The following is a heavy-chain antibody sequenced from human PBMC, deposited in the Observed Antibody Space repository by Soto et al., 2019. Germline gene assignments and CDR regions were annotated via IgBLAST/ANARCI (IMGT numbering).Heavy chain of an antibody. CDR3: ARAVGIGVTGLDL. Sequence: QERLVQSGAELRRPGASVKISCRASGYNFPSSNVNWVRQASGQGPDWLGWMNAANGNAACARDFQGRVTMPSDPSTDTAYLELGGLSSGDTAMYSCARAVGIGVTGLDLLGAGTFVTVS. D-gene: IGHD2-21*02. CDR1: GYNFPSSN. J-gene: IGHJ5*02. CDR2: MNAANGNA. V-gene: IGHV1-8*01.